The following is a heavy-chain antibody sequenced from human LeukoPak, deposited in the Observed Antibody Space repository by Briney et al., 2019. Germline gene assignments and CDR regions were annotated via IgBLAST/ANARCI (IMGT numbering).Heavy chain of an antibody. CDR1: GYSISSGYY. CDR3: ARGRIVRYSYGYYSGVRTEYYYMDV. V-gene: IGHV4-38-2*02. J-gene: IGHJ6*03. D-gene: IGHD5-18*01. CDR2: IYHSGST. Sequence: SETLSLTCTVSGYSISSGYYWGWIRQPPGKGLEWIGSIYHSGSTYYNPSLKSRVTISVDTSKNQFSLQLNSVTPEDTAVYYCARGRIVRYSYGYYSGVRTEYYYMDVWGKGTTVTVSS.